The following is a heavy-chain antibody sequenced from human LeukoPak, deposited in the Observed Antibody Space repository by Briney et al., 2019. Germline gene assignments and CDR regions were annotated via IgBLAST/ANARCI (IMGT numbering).Heavy chain of an antibody. CDR3: ARDGGNYYDKRNYYYMDV. V-gene: IGHV3-48*01. D-gene: IGHD3-22*01. CDR1: GFTFSSYN. J-gene: IGHJ6*03. CDR2: ITGSSSK. Sequence: PGGSLRLSCAASGFTFSSYNMNWVRQAPGKGLEWVSQITGSSSKYYADSVRGRFTISRDNAKNSLYLQMNSLRAEDTAVYYCARDGGNYYDKRNYYYMDVWGKGTTVTVSS.